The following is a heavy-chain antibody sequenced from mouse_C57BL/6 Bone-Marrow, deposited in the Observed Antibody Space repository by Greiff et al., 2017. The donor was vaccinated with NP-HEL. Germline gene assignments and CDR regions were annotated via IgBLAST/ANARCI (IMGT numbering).Heavy chain of an antibody. J-gene: IGHJ4*01. V-gene: IGHV7-1*01. D-gene: IGHD2-2*01. Sequence: EVQGVESGGGLVQSGRFLRLSCATSGFTFSDFYMEWVRLAPGKGLEWIAARRNKANDYTTEYSASVTGRFIVSRDTSQSILYLQMNALRAEDNAIYYCARDAQVTRAMDYWGQGTSVTVSS. CDR3: ARDAQVTRAMDY. CDR1: GFTFSDFY. CDR2: RRNKANDYTT.